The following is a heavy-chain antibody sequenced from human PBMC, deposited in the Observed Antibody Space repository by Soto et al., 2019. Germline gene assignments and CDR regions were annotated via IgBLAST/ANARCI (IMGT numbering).Heavy chain of an antibody. D-gene: IGHD2-2*01. CDR1: GFTFSSYD. CDR3: ARAPKYCSSTSCYYYYGMDV. J-gene: IGHJ6*02. CDR2: IGTAGDP. Sequence: TGGSLRLSCAASGFTFSSYDMHWVRQATGKGLEWVSAIGTAGDPYYPGSVKGRFTISRENAKNSLYLQMNSLRAGDTAVYYCARAPKYCSSTSCYYYYGMDVWGQGTTVTVSS. V-gene: IGHV3-13*05.